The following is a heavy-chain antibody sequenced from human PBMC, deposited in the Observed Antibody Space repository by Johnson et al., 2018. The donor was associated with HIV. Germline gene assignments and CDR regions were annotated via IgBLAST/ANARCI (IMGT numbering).Heavy chain of an antibody. Sequence: QMQLVESGGGVVQPGGSLRLSCAASGFTFSSYGMHLVRQAPGKGLEWVAFIRYDGSNKYYADSVKGRFTISRDNSKNTLYLQMNSLRAEDTAVYYCATGVVVTAMNDAFDIWGQGTMVTVSS. V-gene: IGHV3-30*02. D-gene: IGHD2-21*02. J-gene: IGHJ3*02. CDR2: IRYDGSNK. CDR1: GFTFSSYG. CDR3: ATGVVVTAMNDAFDI.